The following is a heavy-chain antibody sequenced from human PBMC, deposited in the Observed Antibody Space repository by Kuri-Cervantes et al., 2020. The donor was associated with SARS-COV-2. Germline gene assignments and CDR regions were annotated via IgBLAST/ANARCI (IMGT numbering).Heavy chain of an antibody. D-gene: IGHD6-13*01. Sequence: GESLKISCAASGFTFSSYAMHWVRQAPGKGLEWVAVISYDGSNKYYADSVKGRFTISRGNAKNSLYLQMNSLRAEDTAVYYCARGQQLIDYWGQGTLVTVSS. CDR1: GFTFSSYA. CDR3: ARGQQLIDY. V-gene: IGHV3-30-3*01. CDR2: ISYDGSNK. J-gene: IGHJ4*02.